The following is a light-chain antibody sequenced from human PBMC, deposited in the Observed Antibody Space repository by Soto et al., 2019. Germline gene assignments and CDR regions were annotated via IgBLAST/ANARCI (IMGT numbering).Light chain of an antibody. Sequence: EIVLTQSPGTLSLPPGERATLSCRASQSVTTYLAWYQQKPGQAPRLLIYDASNRAAGIPARFSGSGSGTEFTLTISSLQSEDFAVYYCQQYNDWPLTFGGGTKV. CDR2: DAS. J-gene: IGKJ4*01. CDR3: QQYNDWPLT. V-gene: IGKV3-11*01. CDR1: QSVTTY.